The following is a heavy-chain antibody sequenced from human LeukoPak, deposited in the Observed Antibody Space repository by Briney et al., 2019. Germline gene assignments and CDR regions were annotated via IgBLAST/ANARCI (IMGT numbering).Heavy chain of an antibody. Sequence: QSGGSLRLSCAASGFTFSTYRMNWVRQAPGKGLEWLSYINTDSSTIYYTDSLKGRFTISRDNAKNSLYLHMNSLRAEDTAVYYCARGDGGNSAFDYWGQGNLVTVSS. V-gene: IGHV3-48*01. J-gene: IGHJ4*02. D-gene: IGHD4-23*01. CDR2: INTDSSTI. CDR3: ARGDGGNSAFDY. CDR1: GFTFSTYR.